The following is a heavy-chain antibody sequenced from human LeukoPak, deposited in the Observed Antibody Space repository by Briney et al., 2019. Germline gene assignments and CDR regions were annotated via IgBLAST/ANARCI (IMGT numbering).Heavy chain of an antibody. V-gene: IGHV4-34*01. J-gene: IGHJ4*02. CDR3: ARGNEGIAARSFDY. D-gene: IGHD6-6*01. Sequence: PSETLSLTCAVYGGSFSGYYWSWIRQPPGKGLEWIGEINHSGSTNYNPSLKSRVTISVDTSKNQFSLKLSSVTAADTAVYYCARGNEGIAARSFDYWGQGTLVTVSS. CDR2: INHSGST. CDR1: GGSFSGYY.